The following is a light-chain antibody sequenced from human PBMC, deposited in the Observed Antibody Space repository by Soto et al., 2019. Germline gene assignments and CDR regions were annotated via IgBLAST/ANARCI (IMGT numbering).Light chain of an antibody. V-gene: IGKV1-16*02. CDR3: QQYDTYPLT. J-gene: IGKJ4*01. Sequence: DLPMTQSPSSLSASVGDRVTITCRARQGISKYLAWFQQKPGKAPQSLIYATSTLQPGVPSKFSGSGSGTDFTLTISSLQPEDFATYYCQQYDTYPLTVGGGTKVDI. CDR1: QGISKY. CDR2: ATS.